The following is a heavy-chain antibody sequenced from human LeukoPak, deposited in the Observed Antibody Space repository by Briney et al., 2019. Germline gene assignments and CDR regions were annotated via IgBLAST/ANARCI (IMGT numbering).Heavy chain of an antibody. CDR3: ARQGYGDYYFQH. CDR2: IKQDGSEK. Sequence: PGGSLRLSCAASGFTFSNYWMSWVRQAPGKGLEWVANIKQDGSEKYYVDSVKGRFTISRDNAKNSLYLQMNSLRAVDTAVYDCARQGYGDYYFQHWGQGTLVTVSS. V-gene: IGHV3-7*01. D-gene: IGHD4-17*01. CDR1: GFTFSNYW. J-gene: IGHJ1*01.